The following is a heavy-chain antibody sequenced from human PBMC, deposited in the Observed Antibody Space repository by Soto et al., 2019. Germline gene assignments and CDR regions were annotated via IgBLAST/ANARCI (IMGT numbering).Heavy chain of an antibody. V-gene: IGHV4-59*01. J-gene: IGHJ6*02. CDR2: IYYSGST. CDR1: GGSISSYD. D-gene: IGHD6-19*01. CDR3: ARDFLVAGKYYYYYYGLDV. Sequence: SETLSLTCTVSGGSISSYDWSWIRQPPGKGLEWIGYIYYSGSTNYNPSLKSRVTISVDTSKNQFSLKLRSVTAVDTAVYYCARDFLVAGKYYYYYYGLDVWGQGTKVTVSS.